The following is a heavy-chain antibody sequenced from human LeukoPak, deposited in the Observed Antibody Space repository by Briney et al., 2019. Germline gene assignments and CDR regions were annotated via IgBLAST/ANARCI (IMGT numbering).Heavy chain of an antibody. J-gene: IGHJ4*02. CDR2: ISSSGSTI. CDR3: ARRHCTSTSCFGFDY. V-gene: IGHV3-48*03. CDR1: GFTFSSYE. D-gene: IGHD2-2*01. Sequence: GGSLRLSCAASGFTFSSYEMNWVRQAPGKGLEWVSYISSSGSTIYYADSVKGRFTISRYNAKNSLFLQMNSLRAEDTAFYYCARRHCTSTSCFGFDYWGRGTLVTVSS.